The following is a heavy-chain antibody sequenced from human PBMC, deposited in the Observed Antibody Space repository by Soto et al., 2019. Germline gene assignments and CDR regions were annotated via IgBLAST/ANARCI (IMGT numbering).Heavy chain of an antibody. CDR3: SSTYGTGSLNWFDP. CDR2: ISSGSGNI. Sequence: GGSLKLSCAAPGFIFSSYDMNWVRQAPGKGLEWVSYISSGSGNILYADSVKGRFTISRDNAKNSLYLQMNSLRAEDTAVYYYSSTYGTGSLNWFDPWGQGPLVTV. J-gene: IGHJ5*02. CDR1: GFIFSSYD. V-gene: IGHV3-48*04. D-gene: IGHD3-10*01.